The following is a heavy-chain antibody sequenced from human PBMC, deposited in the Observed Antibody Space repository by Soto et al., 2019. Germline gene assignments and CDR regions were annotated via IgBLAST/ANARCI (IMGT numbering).Heavy chain of an antibody. J-gene: IGHJ4*02. CDR1: GGSISSSNW. D-gene: IGHD3-9*01. V-gene: IGHV4-4*02. CDR2: IYHSGST. CDR3: ARSAPQYYDILTESTAYYFDY. Sequence: PSETLSLTCAVSGGSISSSNWWSWVRQPPGKGLEWIGEIYHSGSTNYNPSLKSRVTISVDKSKNQFSLKLSSVTAADTAVYYCARSAPQYYDILTESTAYYFDYWGQGTLVTVSS.